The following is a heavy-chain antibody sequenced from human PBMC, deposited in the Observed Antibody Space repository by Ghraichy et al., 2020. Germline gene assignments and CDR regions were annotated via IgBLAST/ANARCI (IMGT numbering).Heavy chain of an antibody. Sequence: GGSLRLSCAASGFTFSNYAMNWVRQPPGKGLEWVSSISDTGAFIYYGDSVKGRFTSSRDNSKNTLYLQMNSLRAEDTAVYYCTEHIAPVAPPYGMDVWGQGTTVTVSS. D-gene: IGHD2-2*01. CDR3: TEHIAPVAPPYGMDV. CDR1: GFTFSNYA. J-gene: IGHJ6*02. CDR2: ISDTGAFI. V-gene: IGHV3-23*01.